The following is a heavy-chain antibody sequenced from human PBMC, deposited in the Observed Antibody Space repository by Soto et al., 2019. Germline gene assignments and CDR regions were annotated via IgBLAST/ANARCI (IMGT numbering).Heavy chain of an antibody. V-gene: IGHV1-18*01. D-gene: IGHD1-1*01. J-gene: IGHJ4*02. CDR1: GYTFTSYG. Sequence: QVHLVQSGAEVKKPGASVKVSCKGSGYTFTSYGITWVRQAPGQGLEWMGWISAHNGNTDYAQKLEGRVTVTRDTSTSTAYMELRSLRSDDTAVYYCARGRYGDYWGQGALVTVSS. CDR2: ISAHNGNT. CDR3: ARGRYGDY.